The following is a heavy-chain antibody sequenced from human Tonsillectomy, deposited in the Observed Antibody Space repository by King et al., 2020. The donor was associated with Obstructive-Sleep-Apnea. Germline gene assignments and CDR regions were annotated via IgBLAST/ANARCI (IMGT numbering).Heavy chain of an antibody. CDR3: AKVESGYYGSGSYSDWFDP. V-gene: IGHV3-23*04. Sequence: VQLVESGGGLVQPGGPLRLSCAASGFTFSSYAMSWVRQAPGKGVEGVSSIRGSGDATHYADSVKGRFTIYRENSKNTLFLQMNSLRAEETAINYCAKVESGYYGSGSYSDWFDPWGQGILVTVSS. CDR2: IRGSGDAT. J-gene: IGHJ5*02. D-gene: IGHD3-10*01. CDR1: GFTFSSYA.